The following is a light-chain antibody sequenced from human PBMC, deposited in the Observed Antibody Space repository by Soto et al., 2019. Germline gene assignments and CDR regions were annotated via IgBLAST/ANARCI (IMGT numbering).Light chain of an antibody. CDR1: PSVSTD. Sequence: ESVLTQSPATLSLSPGERATLSCRASPSVSTDLAWYQHKPGQAPRLLIYDASTRATGVPPRFSGSGSGTEFTLTTSRLQPEDYAVYYCQQYHNWPPLTFGGGTKVDIK. J-gene: IGKJ4*01. V-gene: IGKV3-15*01. CDR3: QQYHNWPPLT. CDR2: DAS.